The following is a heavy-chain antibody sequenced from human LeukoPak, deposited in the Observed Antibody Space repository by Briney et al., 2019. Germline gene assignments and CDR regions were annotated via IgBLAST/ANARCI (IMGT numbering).Heavy chain of an antibody. J-gene: IGHJ4*02. CDR1: GFTFSSYA. D-gene: IGHD6-19*01. V-gene: IGHV3-30-3*01. CDR2: ISYDGSNK. CDR3: AREGNLIAVAGTGFDY. Sequence: GGSLRLSCAASGFTFSSYAMHWVRQAPGKGLEWVAVISYDGSNKYYADSVKGRFTISRDNSKNTLYLQMNSLRAEDTAVYYCAREGNLIAVAGTGFDYWGQGTLVTVSS.